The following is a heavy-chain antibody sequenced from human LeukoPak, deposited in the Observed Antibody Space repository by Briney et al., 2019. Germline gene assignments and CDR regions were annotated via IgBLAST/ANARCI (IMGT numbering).Heavy chain of an antibody. V-gene: IGHV3-33*06. CDR3: AKIHPLASPKRTYSSSPSGY. D-gene: IGHD6-13*01. Sequence: PGGSLRLSCAASGFTFSSYGMHWVRQAPGKGLEWVAVIWYDGSNKYYADSVKGRFTISRDNSKNTLYLQMNSLRAEDTAVYYCAKIHPLASPKRTYSSSPSGYWGQGTLVTVSS. J-gene: IGHJ4*02. CDR2: IWYDGSNK. CDR1: GFTFSSYG.